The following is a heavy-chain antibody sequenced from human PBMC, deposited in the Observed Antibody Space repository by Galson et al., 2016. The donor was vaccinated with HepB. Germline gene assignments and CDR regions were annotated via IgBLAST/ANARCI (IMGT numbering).Heavy chain of an antibody. Sequence: SETLSLTCTVSGGPISSSSHYWGWIRQPPGKGLEWIGSIYYSGSTSYNPSLKSRVTISVDTSKNQFSLKLSSVTAADTAVYYCARYYYDSDNYPPGYWGQGTLVTVSS. V-gene: IGHV4-39*01. CDR2: IYYSGST. CDR3: ARYYYDSDNYPPGY. D-gene: IGHD3-22*01. CDR1: GGPISSSSHY. J-gene: IGHJ4*02.